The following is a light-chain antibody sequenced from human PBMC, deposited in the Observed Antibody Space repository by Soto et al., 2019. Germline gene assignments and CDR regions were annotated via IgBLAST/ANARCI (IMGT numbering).Light chain of an antibody. CDR2: GAS. CDR1: QSLGSD. CDR3: QQARSFPVT. Sequence: EIVMTQSPGTLSLSPGDTATLSCRASQSLGSDLAWYQQKPGQAPRLLIFGASARPTGIPARISGSGSGTEFTLTISSLRSEDFATYYCQQARSFPVTFGQGTRLEIK. V-gene: IGKV3-15*01. J-gene: IGKJ5*01.